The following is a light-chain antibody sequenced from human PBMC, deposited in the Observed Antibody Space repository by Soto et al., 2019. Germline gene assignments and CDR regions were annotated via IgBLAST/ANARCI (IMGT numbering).Light chain of an antibody. CDR2: DTS. CDR3: PESNKCLLP. J-gene: IGKJ2*01. V-gene: IGKV3-15*01. CDR1: QSVSIH. Sequence: SVYKRERAILSCGASQSVSIHLAWYQQKPGQAPRLLIYDTSTRATGIPPRFSGGGSGTDFSLTISTLQSEDFTVYYCPESNKCLLPFG.